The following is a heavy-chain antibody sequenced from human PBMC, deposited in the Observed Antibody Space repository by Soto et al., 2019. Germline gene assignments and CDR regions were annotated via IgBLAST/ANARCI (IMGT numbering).Heavy chain of an antibody. CDR2: ISYDGSNK. CDR1: GFTFSSYG. V-gene: IGHV3-30*18. D-gene: IGHD1-26*01. Sequence: GGSLRLSCAASGFTFSSYGMHWVRQAPGKGLEWVAVISYDGSNKYYADSVKGRFTISRDNSKNTLYLQMNSLRAEDTAVYYCAKDGGLYSGSYYGYWGQGTLVTVSS. J-gene: IGHJ4*02. CDR3: AKDGGLYSGSYYGY.